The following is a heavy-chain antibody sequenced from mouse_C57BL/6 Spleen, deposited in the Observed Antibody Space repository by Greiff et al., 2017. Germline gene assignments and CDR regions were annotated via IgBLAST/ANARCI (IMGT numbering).Heavy chain of an antibody. V-gene: IGHV1-82*01. CDR3: ARYDYDALYCDY. CDR1: GYAFSSSW. CDR2: IYPGDGDT. Sequence: VQLQQSGPELVKPGASVKISCKASGYAFSSSWMNWVKQRPGKGLEWIGRIYPGDGDTNYNGKFKGKATLTADKSSSTAYMQLSSLTSEDSAVYFCARYDYDALYCDYWGQGTTLTVSS. J-gene: IGHJ2*01. D-gene: IGHD2-4*01.